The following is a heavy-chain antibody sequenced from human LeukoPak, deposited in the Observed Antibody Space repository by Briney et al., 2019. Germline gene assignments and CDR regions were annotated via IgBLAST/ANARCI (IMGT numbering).Heavy chain of an antibody. CDR1: GFTFSSYA. D-gene: IGHD2-2*01. J-gene: IGHJ5*02. CDR3: AKEPREYCSSTSCPNWIDP. CDR2: ISASGGTT. Sequence: GGSLRLSCAASGFTFSSYAMSWVRQAPGKGLEWVSAISASGGTTYYADSVKGRFTISRDNSKNTLYLQMSGLRAEDMAVYYCAKEPREYCSSTSCPNWIDPWGQGTLVTVSS. V-gene: IGHV3-23*01.